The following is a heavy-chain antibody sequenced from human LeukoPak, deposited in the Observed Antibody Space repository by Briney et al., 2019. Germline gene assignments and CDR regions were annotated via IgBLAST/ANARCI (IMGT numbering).Heavy chain of an antibody. D-gene: IGHD2-15*01. CDR1: GFTFRSYG. Sequence: PGRSLRLSCAASGFTFRSYGMQWVRQAPGKGLEWVAVLWYDGTNKYYVDSVKGRFTISRDNSKNTLYLQMNSLRAEDTAFYYWVSDLGGSTIAYYFDYWGQGILVTVSS. V-gene: IGHV3-33*01. CDR2: LWYDGTNK. J-gene: IGHJ4*02. CDR3: VSDLGGSTIAYYFDY.